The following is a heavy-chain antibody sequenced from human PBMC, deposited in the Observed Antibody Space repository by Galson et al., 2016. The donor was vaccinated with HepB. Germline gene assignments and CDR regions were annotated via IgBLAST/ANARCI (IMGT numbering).Heavy chain of an antibody. J-gene: IGHJ5*01. Sequence: SVKVSCKVSGYSLTELSLHWVRQSPGKGLEWLGGYDPEDDETVYAQKFQGRVSMSENTSSDTAYMELRSLKSDDTAVYYCARHAVVPAIRDGFDSWGQGTLVTVS. CDR1: GYSLTELS. CDR3: ARHAVVPAIRDGFDS. CDR2: YDPEDDET. D-gene: IGHD2-21*02. V-gene: IGHV1-24*01.